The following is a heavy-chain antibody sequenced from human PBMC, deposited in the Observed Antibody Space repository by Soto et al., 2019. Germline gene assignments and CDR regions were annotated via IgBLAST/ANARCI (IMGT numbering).Heavy chain of an antibody. D-gene: IGHD1-26*01. CDR1: GDTFSSYA. CDR3: ARDSRKYTYGGSFDY. Sequence: QVQLVQSGAEVKKPGSSVKVSCKASGDTFSSYALSWVRQAPGQGREWLGGIIPVYGTANYAQKFQDRVTITADESTSTAYMELSSLRSEDTAVYYCARDSRKYTYGGSFDYWGQGTLVTVSS. V-gene: IGHV1-69*01. CDR2: IIPVYGTA. J-gene: IGHJ4*02.